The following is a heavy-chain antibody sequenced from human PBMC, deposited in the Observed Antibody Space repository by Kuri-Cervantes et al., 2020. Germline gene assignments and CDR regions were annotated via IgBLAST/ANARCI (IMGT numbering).Heavy chain of an antibody. CDR1: GVSISSYY. CDR2: IDDSGRT. J-gene: IGHJ4*02. V-gene: IGHV4-59*01. Sequence: GSLRLSCTVSGVSISSYYWSWVRQPPGKRLEWIGYIDDSGRTFFNPSFQSRVTISVDTSKNHFSLKLSSVTAADTAVYYCARVQRGSGWYYFDYWGQGTLVTVSS. D-gene: IGHD6-19*01. CDR3: ARVQRGSGWYYFDY.